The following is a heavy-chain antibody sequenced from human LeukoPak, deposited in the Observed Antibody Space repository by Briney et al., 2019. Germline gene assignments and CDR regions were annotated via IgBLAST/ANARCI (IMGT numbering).Heavy chain of an antibody. CDR1: GFTFSSYS. CDR3: ARSPQYYYDSSGYYCEH. CDR2: ISSSSSYI. V-gene: IGHV3-21*01. J-gene: IGHJ4*02. D-gene: IGHD3-22*01. Sequence: GGSLRLSCAASGFTFSSYSMNWVRQAPGKGLEWVSSISSSSSYIYYADSVKGRFTISRDNAKNSLYLQMNSLRAEDTAVCYCARSPQYYYDSSGYYCEHWGQGTLVTVSS.